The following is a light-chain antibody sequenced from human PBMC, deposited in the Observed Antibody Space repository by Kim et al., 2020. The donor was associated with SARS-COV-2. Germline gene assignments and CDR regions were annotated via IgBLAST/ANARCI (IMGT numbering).Light chain of an antibody. J-gene: IGLJ2*01. Sequence: QSALNQPASVSGSPGQSITISCTGTSSDVGGSNYVSWYQQHPGKAPKLMIYDVTNRPSGVSNRFSAFKSGNTASLTISGLQAEDEADYYCISYTSSTTPAVFGGGTQLTVL. CDR1: SSDVGGSNY. CDR2: DVT. V-gene: IGLV2-14*01. CDR3: ISYTSSTTPAV.